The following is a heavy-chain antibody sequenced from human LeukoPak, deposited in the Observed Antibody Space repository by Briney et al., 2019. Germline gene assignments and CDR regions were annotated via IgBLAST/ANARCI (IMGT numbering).Heavy chain of an antibody. CDR2: IYYSGST. V-gene: IGHV4-30-4*01. D-gene: IGHD3-10*01. J-gene: IGHJ3*02. CDR1: GGSISSGDYY. Sequence: SETLSLTCTVSGGSISSGDYYWRWIRQPPGKGLEWIGYIYYSGSTYYNPSLKSRVTISVDTSKNQFSLKLSSVTAADTAVYYCARESSIYGSGTDAFDIWGQGTMDTVSS. CDR3: ARESSIYGSGTDAFDI.